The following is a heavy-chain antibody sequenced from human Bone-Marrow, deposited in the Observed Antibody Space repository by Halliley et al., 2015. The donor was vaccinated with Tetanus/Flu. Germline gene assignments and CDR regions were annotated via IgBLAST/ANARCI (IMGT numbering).Heavy chain of an antibody. Sequence: TLSLTCTVSGGSMSGYYLNWIRQPPGKGLEWLGLISYSGSTNYNPSLKSRVTISVDTSNNQFSLKLSSVTAADTALNYCVTGAGWLPDYWGQGTLVTVSS. D-gene: IGHD5-12*01. CDR2: ISYSGST. J-gene: IGHJ4*02. CDR1: GGSMSGYY. CDR3: VTGAGWLPDY. V-gene: IGHV4-59*01.